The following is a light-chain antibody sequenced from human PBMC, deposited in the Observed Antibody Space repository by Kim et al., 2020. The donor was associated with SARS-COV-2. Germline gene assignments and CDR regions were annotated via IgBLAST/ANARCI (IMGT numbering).Light chain of an antibody. CDR1: HRVSSNY. J-gene: IGKJ4*01. Sequence: PGERATLSCRASHRVSSNYLAWYQHKPGQAPRLLIYGVSSRATGIPDRFSGSGSGTDFTLTIRTLEPEDFAVYYCQQYGSSPVTFGGGTKVE. CDR3: QQYGSSPVT. V-gene: IGKV3-20*01. CDR2: GVS.